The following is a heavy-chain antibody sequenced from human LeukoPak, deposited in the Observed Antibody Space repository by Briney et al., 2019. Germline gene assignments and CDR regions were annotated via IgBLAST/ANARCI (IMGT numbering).Heavy chain of an antibody. J-gene: IGHJ6*02. Sequence: PGGSLRLSCAASGFTFSSYWMSWVRQAPGKGLEWVANIKQDGSEKYYADSVKGRFTISRDNSKNTLYLQMNSLRAEDTAVYYCAKDGNHYYDSSGYDYYGMDVWGQGTTVTVSS. V-gene: IGHV3-7*01. CDR3: AKDGNHYYDSSGYDYYGMDV. D-gene: IGHD3-22*01. CDR2: IKQDGSEK. CDR1: GFTFSSYW.